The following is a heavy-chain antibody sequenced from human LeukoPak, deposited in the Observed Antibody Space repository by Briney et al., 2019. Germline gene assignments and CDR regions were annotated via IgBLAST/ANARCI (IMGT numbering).Heavy chain of an antibody. D-gene: IGHD6-13*01. Sequence: ASVKVSCKASGYTFTSYAMNWVRQAPGQGLEWMGWINTNTGNPTYAQGFTGRFVFSLDTSVSTAYLQISSLKAEDTAVYYCAREWVAAAGTNYYGMDVWGQGTTVTVSS. J-gene: IGHJ6*02. CDR1: GYTFTSYA. CDR2: INTNTGNP. V-gene: IGHV7-4-1*02. CDR3: AREWVAAAGTNYYGMDV.